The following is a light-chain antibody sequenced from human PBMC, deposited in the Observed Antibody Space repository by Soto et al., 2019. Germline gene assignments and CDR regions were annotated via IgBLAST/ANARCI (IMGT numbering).Light chain of an antibody. V-gene: IGLV2-8*01. J-gene: IGLJ1*01. CDR3: SSYAGSNNYV. CDR1: SSDVGGYNY. Sequence: QSALTQPPSAPGSPGQSVTISCTGTSSDVGGYNYVSWYQQHPGKAPKLMIYEVSKRPSGVPDRFSCSKSGNTASLTVSGLQAEDEADYYCSSYAGSNNYVFGTGTKVTVL. CDR2: EVS.